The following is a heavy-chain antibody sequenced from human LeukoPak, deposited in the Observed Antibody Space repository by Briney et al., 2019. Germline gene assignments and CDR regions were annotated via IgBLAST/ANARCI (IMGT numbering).Heavy chain of an antibody. J-gene: IGHJ6*02. D-gene: IGHD4-17*01. CDR3: ASLTTVTTWGYYGMDV. CDR1: GFTFSSYA. CDR2: ISGSGGST. V-gene: IGHV3-23*01. Sequence: GGSLRLSCAASGFTFSSYAMSWVRQAPGKGLEWVSAISGSGGSTYYADSVKGRFTISRDNSKNTLYLQMNSLRAEDTAVYYCASLTTVTTWGYYGMDVWGQGTTVTVAS.